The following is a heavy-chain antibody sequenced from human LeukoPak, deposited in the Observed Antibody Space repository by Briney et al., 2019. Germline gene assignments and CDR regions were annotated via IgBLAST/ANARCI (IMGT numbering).Heavy chain of an antibody. Sequence: GGSLRLSCAASGFTFSSYNMNWVRQAPGKGLEWVSSTTSSSSYIYYADSVKGRFTISRDNAKNSLYLQMNSLTAEDTAVYYCAREGYYYYMDVWGKGTTVTVSS. V-gene: IGHV3-21*06. CDR1: GFTFSSYN. J-gene: IGHJ6*03. CDR2: TTSSSSYI. CDR3: AREGYYYYMDV.